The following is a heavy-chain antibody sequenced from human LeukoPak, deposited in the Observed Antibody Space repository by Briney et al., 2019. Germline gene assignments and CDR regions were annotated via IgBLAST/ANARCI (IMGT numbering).Heavy chain of an antibody. Sequence: SETLSLTCTVSGVSFSSYFWSWVRQPAGGGLEWIGRIYTSGSANYNPSLKSRVTISVDEPKNQFSLNVNSVTAADTAVYYCARGNVGNRNYYYYMDVWGKGTTVIVSS. CDR2: IYTSGSA. V-gene: IGHV4-4*07. J-gene: IGHJ6*03. CDR3: ARGNVGNRNYYYYMDV. CDR1: GVSFSSYF.